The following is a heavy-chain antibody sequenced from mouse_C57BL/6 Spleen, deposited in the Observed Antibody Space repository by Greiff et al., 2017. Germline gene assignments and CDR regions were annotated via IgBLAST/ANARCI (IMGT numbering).Heavy chain of an antibody. CDR1: GYTFTSYG. CDR2: IYPRSGNT. J-gene: IGHJ4*01. CDR3: AREGMDYAMDY. Sequence: QVQLKESGAELARPGASVKLSCKASGYTFTSYGISWVKQRTGQGLEWIGEIYPRSGNTYYNEKFKGKATLTADKSSSTAYMELRSLTSEDSAVYFCAREGMDYAMDYWGQGTSVTVSS. V-gene: IGHV1-81*01.